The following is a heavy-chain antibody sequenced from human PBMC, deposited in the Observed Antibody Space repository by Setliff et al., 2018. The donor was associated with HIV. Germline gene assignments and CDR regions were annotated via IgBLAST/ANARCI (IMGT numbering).Heavy chain of an antibody. J-gene: IGHJ6*02. D-gene: IGHD3-10*01. CDR2: INDNGST. CDR3: ARVRGRYYYHYAMDV. V-gene: IGHV4-34*01. Sequence: PSETLSLTCAVYGGSLSGYYWSWIRQPPGKGLEWIGEINDNGSTNYNPSLKSRVTISVDTSKNQFSLKLSSVTAADTAVYYCARVRGRYYYHYAMDVWGQGTTVTVSS. CDR1: GGSLSGYY.